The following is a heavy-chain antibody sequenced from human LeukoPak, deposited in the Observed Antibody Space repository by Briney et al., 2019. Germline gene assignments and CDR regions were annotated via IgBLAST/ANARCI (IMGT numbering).Heavy chain of an antibody. Sequence: PGGSLRLSCAASGFTFDDYTMHWVRQAPGKGLEWVSLISWDGGSTYYADSVKGRFTISRDNSKNSLYLQMNSLRTEDTALYYCAKAHRRGPLWFGEYYFDYWGQGTLVTVSS. CDR3: AKAHRRGPLWFGEYYFDY. CDR2: ISWDGGST. CDR1: GFTFDDYT. J-gene: IGHJ4*02. D-gene: IGHD3-10*01. V-gene: IGHV3-43*01.